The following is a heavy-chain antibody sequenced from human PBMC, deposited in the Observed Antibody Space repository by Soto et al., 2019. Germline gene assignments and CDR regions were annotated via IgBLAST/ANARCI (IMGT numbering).Heavy chain of an antibody. D-gene: IGHD2-2*01. J-gene: IGHJ6*02. V-gene: IGHV1-69*13. CDR1: GGTFSSYA. CDR2: IIPIFGTA. Sequence: GASVKVSCKASGGTFSSYAISWVRQAPGQGLEWMGGIIPIFGTANYAQKFQGRVTITADESTSTAYMELSSLRSEDTAVYYCARAYPGDIVVIPAASSYYYYYYGMDVWGQGTTVTVSS. CDR3: ARAYPGDIVVIPAASSYYYYYYGMDV.